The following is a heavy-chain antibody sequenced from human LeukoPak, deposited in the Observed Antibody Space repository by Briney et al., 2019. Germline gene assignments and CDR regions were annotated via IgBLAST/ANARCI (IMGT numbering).Heavy chain of an antibody. CDR1: GFTFSSYW. V-gene: IGHV3-74*01. J-gene: IGHJ4*02. Sequence: GGSLRLSCAASGFTFSSYWMHWVRQAPGKGLVWVSRIKSDGSTTTYADSVKGRFTISRDNAKNTLYLQMNSLRAEDTAVYYCARFVDTHFDYWGQGTLVTVSS. CDR3: ARFVDTHFDY. D-gene: IGHD5-18*01. CDR2: IKSDGSTT.